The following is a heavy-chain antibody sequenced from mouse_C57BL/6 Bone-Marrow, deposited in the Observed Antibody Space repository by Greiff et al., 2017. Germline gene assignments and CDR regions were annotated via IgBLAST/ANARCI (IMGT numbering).Heavy chain of an antibody. CDR3: TAISTVVADWYFDV. CDR2: IDPENGDT. Sequence: VQLKESGAELVRPGASVKLSCTASGFNIKDDYMHWVKQRPEQGLEWIGWIDPENGDTEYAAKFQGKATIAADTSSNTAYLQLSRLTSEDTAFYYCTAISTVVADWYFDVWGTGTTVTVSS. J-gene: IGHJ1*03. V-gene: IGHV14-4*01. D-gene: IGHD1-1*01. CDR1: GFNIKDDY.